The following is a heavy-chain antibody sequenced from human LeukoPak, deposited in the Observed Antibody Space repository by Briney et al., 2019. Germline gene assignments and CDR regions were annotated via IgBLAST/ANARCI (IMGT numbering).Heavy chain of an antibody. Sequence: PGGSLRLSCAASGFTFSSYWMSWVRQAPGKGLEWVANIKQDGSEKHYVDSVKGRFTISRDNAKNSLYLQMNSLRAEDTAVYYCARVSPLDGSGSYYPHDAFDIWGQGTMVTVSS. CDR3: ARVSPLDGSGSYYPHDAFDI. V-gene: IGHV3-7*01. D-gene: IGHD3-10*01. J-gene: IGHJ3*02. CDR1: GFTFSSYW. CDR2: IKQDGSEK.